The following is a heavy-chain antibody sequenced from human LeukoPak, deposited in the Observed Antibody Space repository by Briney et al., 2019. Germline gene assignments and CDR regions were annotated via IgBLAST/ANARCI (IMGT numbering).Heavy chain of an antibody. CDR2: INPNTGGT. J-gene: IGHJ3*02. CDR1: GYTFTDYY. D-gene: IGHD5-24*01. Sequence: GASVKVSCKASGYTFTDYYVHWVRQAPGQGLEHMGWINPNTGGTNYAPEFQGRVTVTRDTSISTAYIELSRLRSDDTAVYYCARGKEMTTITPLGTFDIWGQETMVTVSS. V-gene: IGHV1-2*02. CDR3: ARGKEMTTITPLGTFDI.